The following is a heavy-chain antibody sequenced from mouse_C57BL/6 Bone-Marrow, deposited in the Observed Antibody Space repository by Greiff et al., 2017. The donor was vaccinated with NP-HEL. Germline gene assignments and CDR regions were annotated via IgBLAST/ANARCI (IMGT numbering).Heavy chain of an antibody. CDR1: GFTFSSYA. CDR2: ISDGGSYT. CDR3: ERDHYYCSSSLSVWYFDV. Sequence: EVKLVESGGGLVKPGGSLKLSCAASGFTFSSYAMSWVRQTPEKRLEWVATISDGGSYTYYPDNVQGRFTISRDNANNNLYLQMSHLKSEDTAMYYCERDHYYCSSSLSVWYFDVWGTGTTITVSS. J-gene: IGHJ1*03. D-gene: IGHD1-1*01. V-gene: IGHV5-4*01.